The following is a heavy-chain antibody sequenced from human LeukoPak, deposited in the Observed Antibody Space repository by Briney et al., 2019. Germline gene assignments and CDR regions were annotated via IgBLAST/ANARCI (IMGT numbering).Heavy chain of an antibody. J-gene: IGHJ4*02. CDR2: ISYDGSNK. CDR3: AKDPRRGSGGSHIDY. CDR1: GFTFSSYG. V-gene: IGHV3-30*18. D-gene: IGHD2-15*01. Sequence: GGSLRLSCAASGFTFSSYGMHWVRQAPGKGLEWVAVISYDGSNKYYADSVKGRLTISRDNSKNTLYLQMNSLRAEDTTVYYCAKDPRRGSGGSHIDYWGQGTLVTVSS.